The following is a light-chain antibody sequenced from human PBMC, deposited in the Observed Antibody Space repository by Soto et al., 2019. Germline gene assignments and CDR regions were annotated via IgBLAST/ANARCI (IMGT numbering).Light chain of an antibody. V-gene: IGKV3-15*01. J-gene: IGKJ1*01. CDR2: AAS. CDR1: QSGGNN. CDR3: QQYNTWRT. Sequence: IALAPATLCVSPGERATLSCRASQSGGNNLAWYQHTPGQPPSLLIDAASTSATDTPARISGSGSGTEFPLTISSLQSEDFADYCCQQYNTWRTFGQGTKVDIK.